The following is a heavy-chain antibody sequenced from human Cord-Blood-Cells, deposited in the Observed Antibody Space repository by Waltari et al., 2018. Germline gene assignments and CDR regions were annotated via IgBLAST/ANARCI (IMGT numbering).Heavy chain of an antibody. V-gene: IGHV4-34*01. CDR2: INHSGST. D-gene: IGHD2-21*01. Sequence: QVQLQQWGAGLLKPSETLSLTCAAYGGSSSGYYWSWIRQPPGKGLEWIGEINHSGSTNYNPSLKSRVTISVDTSKNQFSLKLSSVTAADTAVYYCARGPYCGGDCYGNWFDPWGQGTLVTVSS. CDR1: GGSSSGYY. CDR3: ARGPYCGGDCYGNWFDP. J-gene: IGHJ5*02.